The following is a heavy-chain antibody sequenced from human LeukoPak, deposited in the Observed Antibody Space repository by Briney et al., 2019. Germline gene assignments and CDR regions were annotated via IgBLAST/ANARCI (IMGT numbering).Heavy chain of an antibody. CDR3: ARRRQYDSSLFWNFDL. CDR1: GGSFSGYY. CDR2: INHSGIT. V-gene: IGHV4-34*01. D-gene: IGHD6-6*01. Sequence: SETLSLTCAVYGGSFSGYYWSWIRQSPGKGLEWIGEINHSGITNYNPSLKSRVTISVDTSKNQFSLKLNSVTAADTAVYYCARRRQYDSSLFWNFDLWGRGTLVTVS. J-gene: IGHJ2*01.